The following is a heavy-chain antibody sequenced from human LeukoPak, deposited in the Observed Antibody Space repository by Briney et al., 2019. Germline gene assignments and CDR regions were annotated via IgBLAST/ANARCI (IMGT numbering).Heavy chain of an antibody. Sequence: SETLSLTCTVSGGSISSYYWSWIRQPPGKGLEWIGYILYSGTTNSNPSLKSRVTISVDTSKNQISLKPSSVTAADTAVYYCARMGGYSGYATHWGQGTLVTVSS. CDR3: ARMGGYSGYATH. V-gene: IGHV4-59*08. CDR1: GGSISSYY. CDR2: ILYSGTT. J-gene: IGHJ4*02. D-gene: IGHD5-12*01.